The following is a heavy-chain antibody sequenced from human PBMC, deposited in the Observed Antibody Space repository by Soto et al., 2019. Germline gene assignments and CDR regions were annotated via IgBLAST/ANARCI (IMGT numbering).Heavy chain of an antibody. CDR2: INPSGGST. CDR3: ARDGITIFGVVELDY. J-gene: IGHJ4*02. V-gene: IGHV1-46*03. CDR1: GYTFTSYY. Sequence: QVQLVQSGAEVKKPGASVKVSCKASGYTFTSYYMHWVRQAPGQGLEWMGIINPSGGSTSYAQKFQGRVTMTRDTSTSTDYMELSSLRSEDTAVYYCARDGITIFGVVELDYWGQGTLVTVSS. D-gene: IGHD3-3*01.